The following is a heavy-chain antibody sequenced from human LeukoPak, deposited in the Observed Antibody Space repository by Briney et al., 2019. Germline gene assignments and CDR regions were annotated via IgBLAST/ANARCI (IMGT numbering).Heavy chain of an antibody. J-gene: IGHJ4*02. V-gene: IGHV1-46*01. CDR3: ARDTYYYDSSGYLGY. Sequence: ASVKVSCKASGYTFTRYYMHWVRQAPGQGLEWMGVINPSADSRSYAQKFQGRVTMTRDTSTSTVYMELSSLRSEDTAVYYCARDTYYYDSSGYLGYWGQGTLVTVSS. D-gene: IGHD3-22*01. CDR1: GYTFTRYY. CDR2: INPSADSR.